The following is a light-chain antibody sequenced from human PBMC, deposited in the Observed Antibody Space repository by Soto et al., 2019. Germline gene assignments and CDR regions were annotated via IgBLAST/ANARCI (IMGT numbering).Light chain of an antibody. CDR1: QSISTK. J-gene: IGKJ1*01. Sequence: IVIKQSKATLSVSPGERATLSCRASQSISTKLAWYQQKPGQAPRLLIYGASTRATGIPVRFSGSGSGTEFTLTITSLQFEDFAVCYCQQYNNWPPWTFGQGTKVDI. V-gene: IGKV3-15*01. CDR3: QQYNNWPPWT. CDR2: GAS.